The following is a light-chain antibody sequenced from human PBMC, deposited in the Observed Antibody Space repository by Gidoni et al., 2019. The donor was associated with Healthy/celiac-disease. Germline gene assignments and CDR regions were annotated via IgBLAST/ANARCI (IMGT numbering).Light chain of an antibody. CDR2: DAS. CDR3: QQFNSL. CDR1: QGISSA. J-gene: IGKJ3*01. Sequence: AIQLTQSPSSLSASVGDRVTITCRASQGISSALAWYQQKPGKAPKLLIYDASSLESGVPSRFSGSGSGTDFTLTISSLQPEDLATYYCQQFNSLFGPGTKVDIK. V-gene: IGKV1-13*02.